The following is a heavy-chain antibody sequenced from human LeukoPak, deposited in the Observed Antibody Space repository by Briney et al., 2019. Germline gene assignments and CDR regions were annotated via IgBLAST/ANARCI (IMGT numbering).Heavy chain of an antibody. V-gene: IGHV4-59*01. CDR1: GGSFSTYY. CDR3: ARGEHRIAAAGWFDP. Sequence: PSETLSLTCTVSGGSFSTYYWSWIRQPPGKGLEWIGYIYYSGSTNYSPFLKSRVTISVDTSKNQFSLKLSSVTAADTAVYYCARGEHRIAAAGWFDPWGQGTLVTVSS. J-gene: IGHJ5*02. CDR2: IYYSGST. D-gene: IGHD6-13*01.